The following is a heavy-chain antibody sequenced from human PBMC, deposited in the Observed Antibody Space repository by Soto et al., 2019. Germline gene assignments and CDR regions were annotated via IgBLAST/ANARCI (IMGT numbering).Heavy chain of an antibody. Sequence: SSETLSLTCTVSGGSISGGDYYWSWIRQPPGMGLEWIGYIYYTGSTYHNPSLNSRLSISLDTSKNQFSLKMSSVTAAETALYYCARVEQHLIRGSDYDGVDVWGQGTMVTVSS. CDR2: IYYTGST. CDR1: GGSISGGDYY. CDR3: ARVEQHLIRGSDYDGVDV. D-gene: IGHD6-13*01. V-gene: IGHV4-30-4*01. J-gene: IGHJ6*02.